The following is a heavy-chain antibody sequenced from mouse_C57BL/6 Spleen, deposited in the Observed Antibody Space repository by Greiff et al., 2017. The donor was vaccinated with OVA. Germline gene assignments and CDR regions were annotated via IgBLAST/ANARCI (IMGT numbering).Heavy chain of an antibody. V-gene: IGHV3-6*01. Sequence: EVKLVESGPGPVKPSQSLSLTCSVTGYSITSGYYWNWIRQFPGNKLEWMGYISYDGSNNYNPSLKNRISITRDTSKNQFFLKLNSVTTEDTATYYCARRDDYDGDYFDYWGQGTTLTVSS. J-gene: IGHJ2*01. D-gene: IGHD2-4*01. CDR3: ARRDDYDGDYFDY. CDR1: GYSITSGYY. CDR2: ISYDGSN.